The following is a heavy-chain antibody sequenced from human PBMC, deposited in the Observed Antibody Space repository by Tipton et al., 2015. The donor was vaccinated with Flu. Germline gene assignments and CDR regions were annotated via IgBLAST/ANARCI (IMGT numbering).Heavy chain of an antibody. D-gene: IGHD3-10*01. CDR2: IVDSGDST. CDR1: GFIFSSYG. J-gene: IGHJ6*03. CDR3: AKFGFLGV. Sequence: PLRLSCAASGFIFSSYGMSWVRQAPGKGLELFSSIVDSGDSTYYADSVKGRFTISRRNSNKTLFLQMNSLRVEDTAVYYCAKFGFLGVWCKGTSVTISS. V-gene: IGHV3-23*01.